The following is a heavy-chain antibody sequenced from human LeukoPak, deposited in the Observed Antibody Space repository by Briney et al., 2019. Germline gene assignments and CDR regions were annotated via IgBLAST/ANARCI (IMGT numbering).Heavy chain of an antibody. J-gene: IGHJ4*02. CDR1: ESTFSTYS. Sequence: PGGSLRLSCAASESTFSTYSMNWVRQAPGKGLEWVSYISSDGTTRYYADSVKGRFTVSRDTAKNSLHLQMNSLRAEDTAVYYCARPFGRYGDYGNYYFDYWGQGTLVTVSS. CDR3: ARPFGRYGDYGNYYFDY. D-gene: IGHD4-17*01. V-gene: IGHV3-48*01. CDR2: ISSDGTTR.